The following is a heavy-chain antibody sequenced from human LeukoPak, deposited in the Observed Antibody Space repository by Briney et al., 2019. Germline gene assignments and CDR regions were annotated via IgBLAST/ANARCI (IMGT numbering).Heavy chain of an antibody. D-gene: IGHD3-16*01. CDR3: ARQSVFWYFDL. Sequence: SETLSLTCTVSGGSISSSSYYWGWIHQPPGKGLEWIAIIYYSGNTYYNPSLKSRVTISVDTSKNQFSLKLSSVTAADTAVYYCARQSVFWYFDLWGRGTLVTVSS. V-gene: IGHV4-39*01. CDR1: GGSISSSSYY. CDR2: IYYSGNT. J-gene: IGHJ2*01.